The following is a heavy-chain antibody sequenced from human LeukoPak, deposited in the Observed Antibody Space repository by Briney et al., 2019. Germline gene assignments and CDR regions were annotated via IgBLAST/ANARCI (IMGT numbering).Heavy chain of an antibody. V-gene: IGHV3-7*01. Sequence: GGSLRLSCAASGFTFSSYWMGWVRQAPGKGLEWVATIKQDGSEKYYVDSVKGRFTISRDNAKNSLYLQMNSLRAEDTAVYYCARDFGRDVVVVAATFDYWGQGTLVTVSS. D-gene: IGHD2-15*01. CDR3: ARDFGRDVVVVAATFDY. CDR2: IKQDGSEK. CDR1: GFTFSSYW. J-gene: IGHJ4*02.